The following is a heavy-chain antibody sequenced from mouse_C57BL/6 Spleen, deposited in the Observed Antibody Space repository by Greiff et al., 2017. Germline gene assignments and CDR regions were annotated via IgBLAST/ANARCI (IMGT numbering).Heavy chain of an antibody. CDR2: ISSKSSNYAT. V-gene: IGHV10-3*01. J-gene: IGHJ2*01. CDR1: GFTFNTYA. CDR3: VGEKAGTGDY. Sequence: EVKVVESGGGLVQPKGSLKLSCAASGFTFNTYAMHWVRQAPGKGLEWVARISSKSSNYATYYADSVKDRFAISRDDSQSMLYLQMNNLKTEDTAMYYCVGEKAGTGDYWGQGTTLTVSS. D-gene: IGHD3-3*01.